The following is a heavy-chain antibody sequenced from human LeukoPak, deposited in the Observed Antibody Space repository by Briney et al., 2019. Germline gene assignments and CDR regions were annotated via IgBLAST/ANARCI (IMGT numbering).Heavy chain of an antibody. Sequence: SETLSLTCTVSGGSISSYYWSWIRQPPGKGLEWIGEINHSGSTNYNPSLKSRVTISVDTSKNQFSLKLSSVTAADTAVYYCASPRRDYYGSGNPAHYFDYWGQGILVTVSS. CDR2: INHSGST. D-gene: IGHD3-10*01. V-gene: IGHV4-34*01. CDR3: ASPRRDYYGSGNPAHYFDY. J-gene: IGHJ4*02. CDR1: GGSISSYY.